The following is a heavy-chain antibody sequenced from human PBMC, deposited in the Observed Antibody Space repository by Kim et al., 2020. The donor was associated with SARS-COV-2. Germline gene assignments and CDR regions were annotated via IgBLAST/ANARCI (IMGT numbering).Heavy chain of an antibody. CDR3: TRLPTGYPNWFDL. D-gene: IGHD3-9*01. CDR1: GDSINISPYS. Sequence: SETLSLTCTVSGDSINISPYSWGWVRQPPGKGLEWIATFHSGGSTYYNQSLKSRLTISRDTSKSQFSLELTSVTVADTAMYYCTRLPTGYPNWFDLWGQGALVTVSS. CDR2: FHSGGST. J-gene: IGHJ5*02. V-gene: IGHV4-39*01.